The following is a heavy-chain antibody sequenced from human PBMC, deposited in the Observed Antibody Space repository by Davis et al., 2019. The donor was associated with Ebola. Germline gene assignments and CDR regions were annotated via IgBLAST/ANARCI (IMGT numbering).Heavy chain of an antibody. V-gene: IGHV3-7*04. D-gene: IGHD7-27*01. Sequence: GESLKISCAASGFTFSSYSMSWVRQAPGMGLEWVANLNQDGSETYYVDSVKDRFTISRDNARNSVYLQLNGLRVEDTAVFYCARANWGSVDYWGQGTLVTVSS. CDR2: LNQDGSET. CDR1: GFTFSSYS. CDR3: ARANWGSVDY. J-gene: IGHJ4*02.